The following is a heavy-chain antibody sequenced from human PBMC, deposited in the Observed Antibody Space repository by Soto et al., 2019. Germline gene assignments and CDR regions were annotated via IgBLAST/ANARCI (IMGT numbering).Heavy chain of an antibody. D-gene: IGHD2-8*02. CDR1: GGTFSGHA. CDR2: IIPIFGTS. CDR3: VNGLPYVATGGPWSFDY. Sequence: QVQLVQSGAEVRKQRSSVKVSCKSSGGTFSGHALSWVRQAPGQGLEWMGGIIPIFGTSNYAQKFQGRVTITADKATRTAYMELTSLRSEYTAVYYCVNGLPYVATGGPWSFDYWGQGSLVTVSS. V-gene: IGHV1-69*06. J-gene: IGHJ4*02.